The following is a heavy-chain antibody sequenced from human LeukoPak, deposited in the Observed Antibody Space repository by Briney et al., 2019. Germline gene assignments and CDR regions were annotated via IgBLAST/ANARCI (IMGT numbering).Heavy chain of an antibody. CDR2: VYYSGST. J-gene: IGHJ4*02. CDR3: ASISSGR. CDR1: GGSMSGFH. Sequence: SETLSLTCTVSGGSMSGFHWGWIRQPPGKGLEWIGYVYYSGSTNYNPSLKSRVSIDTSKNQFSLKLSSVTAADTAVYYCASISSGRWGQGTLVTIST. D-gene: IGHD3-10*01. V-gene: IGHV4-59*01.